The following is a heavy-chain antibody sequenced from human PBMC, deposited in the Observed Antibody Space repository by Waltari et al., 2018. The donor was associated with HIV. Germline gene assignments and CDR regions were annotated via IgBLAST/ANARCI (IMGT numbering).Heavy chain of an antibody. Sequence: EVQLVQSGGGVVPPGESLRLSCAVSGILVSENYLSWVRQSPGRGLEWVAVMYGDGTIYYSDAVKGRFVVSRDKAKNMFYLQMDFTRGADTAIYYCARGVRYFAPWGQGSAVSVSS. J-gene: IGHJ5*02. V-gene: IGHV3-53*02. CDR2: MYGDGTI. CDR3: ARGVRYFAP. CDR1: GILVSENY. D-gene: IGHD3-10*02.